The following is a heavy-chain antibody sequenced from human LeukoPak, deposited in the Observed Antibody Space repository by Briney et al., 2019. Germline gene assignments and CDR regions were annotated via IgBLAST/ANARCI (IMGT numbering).Heavy chain of an antibody. CDR1: GFTFSIYD. D-gene: IGHD3-16*01. Sequence: GGSLRLSCAASGFTFSIYDMTWVRQAPGKGLEWVSSISDNGESTYYADSVKGRFTISRDNSKNTLDLQMNSLSAEDTAVYHCAKVGGGWTFGYWGQGILVTVSS. J-gene: IGHJ4*02. CDR2: ISDNGEST. CDR3: AKVGGGWTFGY. V-gene: IGHV3-23*01.